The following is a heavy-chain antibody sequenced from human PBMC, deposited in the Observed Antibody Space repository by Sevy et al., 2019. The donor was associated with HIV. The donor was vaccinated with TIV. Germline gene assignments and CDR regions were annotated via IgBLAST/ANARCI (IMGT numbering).Heavy chain of an antibody. CDR3: ARESLLGYCSSTSCHSSSSAFDV. CDR1: GFTFSSYG. Sequence: GGSLRLSCAASGFTFSSYGMHWVRQAPGKGLEWVAVIWYEGSNKYYADSVKGRFTISRDNSKNTLYLQMNSLRAEDTAVYYCARESLLGYCSSTSCHSSSSAFDVWGQGTMVTVSS. J-gene: IGHJ3*01. V-gene: IGHV3-33*01. CDR2: IWYEGSNK. D-gene: IGHD2-2*01.